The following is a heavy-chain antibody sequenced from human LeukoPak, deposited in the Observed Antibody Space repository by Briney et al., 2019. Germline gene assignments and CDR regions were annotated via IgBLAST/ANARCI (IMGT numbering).Heavy chain of an antibody. J-gene: IGHJ6*02. CDR3: ARAPIAAAGTSDYGMHV. CDR2: IYTSGST. CDR1: GGSISSYY. V-gene: IGHV4-4*07. Sequence: SETLSLTCTVSGGSISSYYWSWIRQPAGKGLEWIGRIYTSGSTNYNPSLKSRVTMSVDTSKNQFSLKLSSVTAADTAVYYCARAPIAAAGTSDYGMHVWGQGTTVTVSS. D-gene: IGHD6-13*01.